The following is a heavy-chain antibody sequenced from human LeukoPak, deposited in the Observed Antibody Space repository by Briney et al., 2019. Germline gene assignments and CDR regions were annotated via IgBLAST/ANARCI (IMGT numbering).Heavy chain of an antibody. CDR2: ISYSGTT. CDR3: ARGGASSRPFHY. J-gene: IGHJ4*02. CDR1: GGSMTTYY. Sequence: PSETLSLTCTVSGGSMTTYYWSWIRQPPGKGLEWIGFISYSGTTNYNPSLKSRVTRSVDTSKNQFSLKVNSVTAADTAVYYCARGGASSRPFHYWGQGTLVTVSS. V-gene: IGHV4-59*01. D-gene: IGHD2-2*01.